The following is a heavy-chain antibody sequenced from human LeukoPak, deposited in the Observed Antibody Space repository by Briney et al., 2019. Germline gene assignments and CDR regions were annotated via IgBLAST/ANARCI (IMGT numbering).Heavy chain of an antibody. Sequence: GGSLRLSCAASGFTFSSYAMSWVRQAPGKGLEWVSAISGSGGSTYYADSVKGRFTISRDNSKNTLYLQMNSLRAEDTAVYYCAKDRVAVAGQGFYFDYWGQGTLVTVSS. CDR2: ISGSGGST. CDR1: GFTFSSYA. CDR3: AKDRVAVAGQGFYFDY. V-gene: IGHV3-23*01. D-gene: IGHD6-19*01. J-gene: IGHJ4*02.